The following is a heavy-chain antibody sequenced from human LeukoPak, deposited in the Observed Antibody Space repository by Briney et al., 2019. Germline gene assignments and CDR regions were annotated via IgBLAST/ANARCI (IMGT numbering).Heavy chain of an antibody. Sequence: GGSLRLSCATSGFTFSSYSMSWVRQAPGKGLEWVSVISGSDGRTYFADSVKGRFTISRDNSKNTLYLQMNSLRAEDTAVYYCAKANTLGSGGGFDYWGQGTLVTVSS. V-gene: IGHV3-23*01. CDR2: ISGSDGRT. CDR1: GFTFSSYS. CDR3: AKANTLGSGGGFDY. D-gene: IGHD1-26*01. J-gene: IGHJ4*02.